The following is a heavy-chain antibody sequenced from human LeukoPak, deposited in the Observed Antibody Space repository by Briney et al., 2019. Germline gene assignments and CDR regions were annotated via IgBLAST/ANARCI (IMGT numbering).Heavy chain of an antibody. J-gene: IGHJ4*02. V-gene: IGHV6-1*01. CDR2: TYYRSKWYN. D-gene: IGHD5-12*01. CDR3: ARDWSPSGYVMYYFDY. CDR1: GDSVSSNSAA. Sequence: SQTLSLTCAISGDSVSSNSAAWNWIRQSPSRGLEWLGRTYYRSKWYNYYAVSVKSRITINPDKSKNQFSLQLNSVTPEDTAVYYCARDWSPSGYVMYYFDYWGQGTLVTVSS.